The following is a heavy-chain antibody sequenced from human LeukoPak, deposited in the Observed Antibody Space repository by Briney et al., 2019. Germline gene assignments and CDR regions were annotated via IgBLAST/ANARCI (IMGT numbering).Heavy chain of an antibody. V-gene: IGHV1-2*04. CDR3: ARGDDILTGYLYYFDY. CDR2: INPNSGGT. J-gene: IGHJ4*02. Sequence: GASVKVSCTASGYTFTGYYMHWVRQAPGQGLEWMGWINPNSGGTNYAQKFQGWVTMTRDTSISTAYMELSRLRSDDTAVYYCARGDDILTGYLYYFDYWGQGTLVTVSS. D-gene: IGHD3-9*01. CDR1: GYTFTGYY.